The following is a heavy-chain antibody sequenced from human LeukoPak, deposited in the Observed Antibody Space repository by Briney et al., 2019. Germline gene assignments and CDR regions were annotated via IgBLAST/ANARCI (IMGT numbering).Heavy chain of an antibody. CDR1: GYTFTSYG. V-gene: IGHV1-18*01. Sequence: ASVKVSCKASGYTFTSYGISWVRQAPGQGLEWMGWISAYNGNTNYAQKLQGRVTMTTDTSTSTAYMELRSLGSDDTAVYYCARDWGIAAAGLFDYWGQGTLVTVSS. CDR3: ARDWGIAAAGLFDY. D-gene: IGHD6-13*01. J-gene: IGHJ4*02. CDR2: ISAYNGNT.